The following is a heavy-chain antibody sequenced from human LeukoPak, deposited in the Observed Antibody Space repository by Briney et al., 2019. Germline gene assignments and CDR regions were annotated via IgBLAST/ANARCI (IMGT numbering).Heavy chain of an antibody. D-gene: IGHD1-26*01. V-gene: IGHV1-69*05. J-gene: IGHJ6*03. Sequence: GSSVKVSCKASGGTFSSYAISWLRQAPGQGLEWMGGIIPIFGTANYAQKFQGRVTITTDESTSTAYMELSSLRSEDTAVYYCAREWYSGSYPYMDVWGKGTTVTVSS. CDR1: GGTFSSYA. CDR3: AREWYSGSYPYMDV. CDR2: IIPIFGTA.